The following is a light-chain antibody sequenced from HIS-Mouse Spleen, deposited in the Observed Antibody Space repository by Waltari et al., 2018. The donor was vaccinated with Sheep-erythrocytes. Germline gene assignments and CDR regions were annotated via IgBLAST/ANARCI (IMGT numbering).Light chain of an antibody. J-gene: IGKJ2*01. CDR3: MQGT. V-gene: IGKV2-30*02. Sequence: DVVMTQSPLSLPVTLGQPASISCRSSQSLVHSDGNTYLNWFQQRPGQSPRRLIYKVSNRDSGVPDRFSGSGLGTDFTLKISRVEAEDVGVYYCMQGTFGQGTKLEIK. CDR2: KVS. CDR1: QSLVHSDGNTY.